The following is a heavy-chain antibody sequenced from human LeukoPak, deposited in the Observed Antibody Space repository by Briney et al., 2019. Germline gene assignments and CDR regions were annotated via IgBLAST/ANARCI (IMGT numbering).Heavy chain of an antibody. J-gene: IGHJ5*02. CDR2: IYHSGST. CDR3: ARDSGTIPSGGSDNWFDP. CDR1: GYSISSGYY. V-gene: IGHV4-38-2*02. Sequence: SGTLSLTCAVSGYSISSGYYWGWIRQPPGKGLEWIGSIYHSGSTYYNPSLKSRVTISVDTSKNQFSLKLSSVTAADTAVYYCARDSGTIPSGGSDNWFDPWGQGTLVTVSS. D-gene: IGHD2-15*01.